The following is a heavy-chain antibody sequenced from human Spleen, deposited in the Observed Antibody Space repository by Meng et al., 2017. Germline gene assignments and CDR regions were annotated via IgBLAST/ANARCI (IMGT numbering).Heavy chain of an antibody. Sequence: GESLKISCAASGFTFSDHYMDWVRQAPGKGLEWIGRSRNKANSYSTEYAASVKSRFTISRDASENSLYLQMNSLKTEDTAVYYCTRVSSAANVFDYWGQGTLVTVS. CDR3: TRVSSAANVFDY. D-gene: IGHD2-15*01. J-gene: IGHJ4*02. V-gene: IGHV3-72*01. CDR1: GFTFSDHY. CDR2: SRNKANSYST.